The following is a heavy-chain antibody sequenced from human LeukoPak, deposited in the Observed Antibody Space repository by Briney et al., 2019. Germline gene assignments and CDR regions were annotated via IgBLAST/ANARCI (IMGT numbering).Heavy chain of an antibody. D-gene: IGHD5-12*01. CDR3: ARHVNYDRCDY. Sequence: GGSLRLSCATSGFTFSNSWMAWVRQAPGKGLEWVANINPDGSEEYYSDSMNGRFSISRDNAKNSVYLQMNSLGAEDTAVYYCARHVNYDRCDYWGQGTLVTVSS. V-gene: IGHV3-7*01. CDR1: GFTFSNSW. J-gene: IGHJ4*02. CDR2: INPDGSEE.